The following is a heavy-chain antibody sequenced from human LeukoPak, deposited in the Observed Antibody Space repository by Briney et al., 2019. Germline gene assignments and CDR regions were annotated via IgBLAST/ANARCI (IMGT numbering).Heavy chain of an antibody. CDR1: GGSISSYY. V-gene: IGHV4-59*01. CDR2: IYYSGST. Sequence: SETLSLTCTVSGGSISSYYWSWIRQPPGKGLEWIGYIYYSGSTNYNPSLKSRVTISVDTSKNQFSLKLSSVTAADTAVYYCAREGSSGWYDYSGQGTLVTVSS. CDR3: AREGSSGWYDY. J-gene: IGHJ4*02. D-gene: IGHD6-19*01.